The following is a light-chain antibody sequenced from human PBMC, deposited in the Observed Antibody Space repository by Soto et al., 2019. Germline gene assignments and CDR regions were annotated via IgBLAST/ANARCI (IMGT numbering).Light chain of an antibody. J-gene: IGKJ4*01. V-gene: IGKV3-11*01. CDR3: QQRTNCPRT. CDR1: ESIGGY. Sequence: EIVLTQSPATLSLSPGERATLPCRASESIGGYLAWYQQKPGQAPRLLIYDASNRATGIPARFSGSGSETNFPLTFSSLGPEDFAFYSCQQRTNCPRTFGGGTKVDIK. CDR2: DAS.